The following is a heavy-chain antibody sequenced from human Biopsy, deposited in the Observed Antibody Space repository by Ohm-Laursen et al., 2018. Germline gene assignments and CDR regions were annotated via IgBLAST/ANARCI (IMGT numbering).Heavy chain of an antibody. D-gene: IGHD1-1*01. J-gene: IGHJ5*01. CDR3: ARETSTGIPFNWLDS. CDR1: GDLVSSNDAA. Sequence: LQTLSLTCAFSGDLVSSNDAAWNWIRQSPSRGLEWLGRTYYRTKWYNDYALFVKGRITISAETSKSQVSLQLTSVTPEDTAVYYCARETSTGIPFNWLDSWGQGALVTVSS. V-gene: IGHV6-1*01. CDR2: TYYRTKWYN.